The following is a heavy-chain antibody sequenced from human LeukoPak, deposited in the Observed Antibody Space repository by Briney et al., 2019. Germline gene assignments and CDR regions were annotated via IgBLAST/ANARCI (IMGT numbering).Heavy chain of an antibody. J-gene: IGHJ4*02. CDR2: ISSNGGST. D-gene: IGHD2-2*01. CDR1: GFTFSSYA. Sequence: GGSLRLSCAASGFTFSSYAMHWVRQAPGKGLEYVSAISSNGGSTYYANSVKGRFTISRDNSKNTLYLQMGSLRAEDMAVYYCALGYCSSTSCSWGVYWGQGTLVTVSS. V-gene: IGHV3-64*01. CDR3: ALGYCSSTSCSWGVY.